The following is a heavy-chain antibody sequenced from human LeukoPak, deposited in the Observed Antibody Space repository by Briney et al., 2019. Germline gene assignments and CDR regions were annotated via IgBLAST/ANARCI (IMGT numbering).Heavy chain of an antibody. CDR3: AKLDSSGYSPFDY. V-gene: IGHV3-7*03. D-gene: IGHD3-22*01. CDR2: INQDGSEK. Sequence: GGSLRLSCAASGFTFSSYWMTWVRQAPGKGLEWVASINQDGSEKYYVDSVKGRFTISRDNSKNTLYLQMNSLRAEDTAVYYCAKLDSSGYSPFDYWGQGTLVTVSS. J-gene: IGHJ4*02. CDR1: GFTFSSYW.